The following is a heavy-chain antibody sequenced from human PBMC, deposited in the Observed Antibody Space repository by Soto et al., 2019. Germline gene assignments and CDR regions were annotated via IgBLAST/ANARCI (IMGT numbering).Heavy chain of an antibody. Sequence: VQLVQSGGEVRKPGASVTVSCRASGYTFTKYGISWVRQAPGQGLEWMGWISADNDNTNYAQNLQGRVTKTTDASTRAAHMRLRILRSDGTAVDFCARVTSGYDYGLFDFWGQGTLVTVSS. D-gene: IGHD5-12*01. CDR3: ARVTSGYDYGLFDF. V-gene: IGHV1-18*01. CDR1: GYTFTKYG. J-gene: IGHJ4*02. CDR2: ISADNDNT.